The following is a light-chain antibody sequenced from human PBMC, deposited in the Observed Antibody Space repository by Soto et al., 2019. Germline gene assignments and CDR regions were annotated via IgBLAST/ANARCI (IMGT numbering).Light chain of an antibody. CDR2: DVS. Sequence: QSALTQPASVSGSPGQAITISCTGTSSDVGGYNYVCWYQQYPGKAPKLIIYDVSNRPSGISNRFSGSRAGNTASLTISGLQAEDEADYYCSSHRGISTLLVFGGGTKLTVL. J-gene: IGLJ2*01. V-gene: IGLV2-14*01. CDR1: SSDVGGYNY. CDR3: SSHRGISTLLV.